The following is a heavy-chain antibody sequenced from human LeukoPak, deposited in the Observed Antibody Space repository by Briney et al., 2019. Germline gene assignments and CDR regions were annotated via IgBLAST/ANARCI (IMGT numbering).Heavy chain of an antibody. Sequence: PSQTLSLTCTVSGGSISSGDYYWSWIRQPPGKGLEWIGYIYYSGSTYYNPSLKSRVTISVGTSKNQFSLKLSSVTAADTAVYYCARVLSYYGMDVWGQGTTVTVSS. J-gene: IGHJ6*02. CDR3: ARVLSYYGMDV. V-gene: IGHV4-30-4*01. CDR1: GGSISSGDYY. CDR2: IYYSGST.